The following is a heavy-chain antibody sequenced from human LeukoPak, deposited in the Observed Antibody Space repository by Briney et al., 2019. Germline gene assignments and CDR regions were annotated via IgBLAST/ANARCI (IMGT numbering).Heavy chain of an antibody. J-gene: IGHJ4*02. CDR3: ARVGHWGYDILTGYRGADY. D-gene: IGHD3-9*01. Sequence: ASVKVSCKASGYTFTSYDINWVRQATGQGLEWMGWMNPNSGNTGYAQKFQGRVTMTRNTSISTAYVELSSLRSEDTAVYYCARVGHWGYDILTGYRGADYWGQGTLVTVSS. CDR1: GYTFTSYD. V-gene: IGHV1-8*01. CDR2: MNPNSGNT.